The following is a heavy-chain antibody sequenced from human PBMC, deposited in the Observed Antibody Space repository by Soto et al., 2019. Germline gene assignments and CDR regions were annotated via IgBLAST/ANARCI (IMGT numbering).Heavy chain of an antibody. CDR3: AKDRWADYDILTGYPYFDY. CDR1: GFTFSSYS. V-gene: IGHV3-23*01. CDR2: ISGSGGST. J-gene: IGHJ4*02. Sequence: GGSLRLSCAASGFTFSSYSISWVRQAPGKELEWVSAISGSGGSTYYADSVKGRFTISRDNSKNTLYLQMNSLRAEDTAVYYCAKDRWADYDILTGYPYFDYWGQGTLVTVSS. D-gene: IGHD3-9*01.